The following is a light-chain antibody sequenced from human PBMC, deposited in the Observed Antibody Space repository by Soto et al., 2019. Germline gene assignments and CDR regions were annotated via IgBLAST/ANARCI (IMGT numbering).Light chain of an antibody. CDR3: FSFTTDWTHV. Sequence: QSVLTQPASVSGSPGQSITISCTGSSSDIGAYNYVSWFQQYPGKAPKLIISEVSNRPSGVSNRFSGSKCGTAASLTISGLQTEDEADYFCFSFTTDWTHVFGTGTKVTVL. J-gene: IGLJ1*01. V-gene: IGLV2-14*01. CDR1: SSDIGAYNY. CDR2: EVS.